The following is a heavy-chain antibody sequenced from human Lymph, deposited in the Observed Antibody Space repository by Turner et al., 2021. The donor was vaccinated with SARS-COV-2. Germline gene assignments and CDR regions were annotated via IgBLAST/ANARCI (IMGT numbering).Heavy chain of an antibody. V-gene: IGHV3-21*01. CDR2: SSSSSSYI. D-gene: IGHD4-17*01. CDR3: ARDMPTTADSFDY. CDR1: VFTFSTYS. Sequence: VQLAESGGGLLKPGGAVTPSRVASVFTFSTYSMNGVRQAPGKVLEWSASSSSSSSYISDAGSVKSRFTISRDAVKHPLYRQMDSVRAEDTAVYYCARDMPTTADSFDYWGQGTLVTVSS. J-gene: IGHJ4*02.